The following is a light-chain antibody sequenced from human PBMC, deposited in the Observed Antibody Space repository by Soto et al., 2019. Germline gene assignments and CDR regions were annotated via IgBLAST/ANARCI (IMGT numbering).Light chain of an antibody. Sequence: EVVMTQSPATLSVSPGERATLSCRASHSLSSNLAWYQQKPGQAPRLLIYGAFTRATGIPARFSGSGSGTEFTLTISSLQSEDVGVYYCQQSGGTVGQGTKVEIK. CDR2: GAF. J-gene: IGKJ1*01. CDR3: QQSGGT. V-gene: IGKV3-15*01. CDR1: HSLSSN.